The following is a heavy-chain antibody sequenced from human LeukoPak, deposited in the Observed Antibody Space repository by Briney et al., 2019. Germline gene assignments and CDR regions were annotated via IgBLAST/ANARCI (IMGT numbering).Heavy chain of an antibody. D-gene: IGHD1-7*01. CDR1: GFTFSSYS. Sequence: PGGSLRLSCAASGFTFSSYSMNWVRQAPGKGLEWVSSISSSSSYIYYADSVKGRFTISRDNAKNSLYLQMNSLRAEDTAVYYCARENYVERKNWFDPWGQGTLVTVSS. CDR2: ISSSSSYI. J-gene: IGHJ5*02. V-gene: IGHV3-21*01. CDR3: ARENYVERKNWFDP.